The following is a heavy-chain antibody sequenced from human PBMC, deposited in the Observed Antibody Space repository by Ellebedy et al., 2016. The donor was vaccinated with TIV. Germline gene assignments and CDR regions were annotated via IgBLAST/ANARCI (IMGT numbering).Heavy chain of an antibody. D-gene: IGHD6-13*01. CDR3: ARDTAFAGYSRSWYSPDY. J-gene: IGHJ4*02. Sequence: AASVKVSCKASGYTFTSYGISWVRQAPGQGLEWMGWISVYNGNTNYAQKLQGRVTMTTDTSTSTAYLELRSLRSDDTAVYYCARDTAFAGYSRSWYSPDYWGQGTLVTVSS. V-gene: IGHV1-18*01. CDR1: GYTFTSYG. CDR2: ISVYNGNT.